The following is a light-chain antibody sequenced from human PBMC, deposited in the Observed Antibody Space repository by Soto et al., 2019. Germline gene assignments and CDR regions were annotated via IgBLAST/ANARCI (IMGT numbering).Light chain of an antibody. CDR1: QRINSH. V-gene: IGKV1-39*01. Sequence: DIQMTQSPSSLSASLGHRVTITCRASQRINSHLNWYQHKAGQAPRLLIYAASNLQSGVPPRFSGSGSGTDFSLTISSLQPEDFATYYCQQSFNNELTFGGGTKVDI. CDR3: QQSFNNELT. CDR2: AAS. J-gene: IGKJ4*01.